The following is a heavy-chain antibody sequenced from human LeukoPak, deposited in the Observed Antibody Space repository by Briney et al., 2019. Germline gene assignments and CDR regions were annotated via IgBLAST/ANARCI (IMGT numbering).Heavy chain of an antibody. CDR2: ISWNSGSI. J-gene: IGHJ1*01. V-gene: IGHV3-9*01. D-gene: IGHD6-13*01. Sequence: PGRSLRLSCAASGFTFDDYAMHWVRQAPGKGLEWVSGISWNSGSIGYADSVKGRFTISRDNSKNTLYLQMNSLRAEDTAVYYCAKDRRPNSYRSRWLEHWGQGTLVTVSS. CDR1: GFTFDDYA. CDR3: AKDRRPNSYRSRWLEH.